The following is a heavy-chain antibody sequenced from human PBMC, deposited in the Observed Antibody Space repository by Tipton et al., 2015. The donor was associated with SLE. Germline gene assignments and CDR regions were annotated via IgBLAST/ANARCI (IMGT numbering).Heavy chain of an antibody. D-gene: IGHD1-1*01. CDR1: GGSISSSSYY. CDR2: IYHSGST. J-gene: IGHJ3*02. V-gene: IGHV4-39*07. Sequence: TLSLTCTVSGGSISSSSYYWGWIRQPPGKGLEWIGSIYHSGSTYYNPSLKSRVTISVDTSKNQFSLKLSSVTAADTAVYYCAGTGKDAFDIWGQGTMVTVSS. CDR3: AGTGKDAFDI.